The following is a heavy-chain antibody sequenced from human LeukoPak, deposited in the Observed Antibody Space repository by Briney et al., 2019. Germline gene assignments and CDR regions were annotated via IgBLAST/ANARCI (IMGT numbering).Heavy chain of an antibody. CDR3: ARVLAVAGRYYYYYMDV. J-gene: IGHJ6*03. D-gene: IGHD6-19*01. Sequence: PSETLSLTCTVSGGSISSGSQYWSWIRQPAWKGLEWIGRIYTRGSANYNPSLKSRITISVDKSKNQFSLKLSSVTAADTAVYYCARVLAVAGRYYYYYMDVWGKGTTVTISS. CDR2: IYTRGSA. V-gene: IGHV4-61*02. CDR1: GGSISSGSQY.